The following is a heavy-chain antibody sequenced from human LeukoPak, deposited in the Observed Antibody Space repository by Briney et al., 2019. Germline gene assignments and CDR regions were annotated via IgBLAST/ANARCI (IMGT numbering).Heavy chain of an antibody. J-gene: IGHJ4*02. CDR2: IYTSGST. Sequence: KPSDTLALTGTVAGGSISSYYWSLIRQPAGKGLEWIGRIYTSGSTNYNPSLKSRVTMSVDTSKNQFSLKLSSVTAADTAVYYCARGFLEWLFSYWGQGTLVTVSS. CDR1: GGSISSYY. CDR3: ARGFLEWLFSY. D-gene: IGHD3-3*01. V-gene: IGHV4-4*07.